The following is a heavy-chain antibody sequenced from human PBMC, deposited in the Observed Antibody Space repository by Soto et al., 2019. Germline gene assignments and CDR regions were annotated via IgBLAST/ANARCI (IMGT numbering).Heavy chain of an antibody. CDR1: GDTFNFYS. CDR2: VNPIVSMS. CDR3: ASTDGSRLRAFDY. Sequence: QVQLVQSGAEVKRPGSSVKVSCKASGDTFNFYSINWVRQAPGLGLEWMGRVNPIVSMSNYAQKFQGRVTMPPDTSTRTAYMELSCLRSACTAIYYCASTDGSRLRAFDYWGQGALVTVSS. V-gene: IGHV1-69*02. J-gene: IGHJ4*02. D-gene: IGHD3-10*01.